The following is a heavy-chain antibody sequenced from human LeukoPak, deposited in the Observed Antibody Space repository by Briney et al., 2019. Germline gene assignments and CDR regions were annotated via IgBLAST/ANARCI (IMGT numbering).Heavy chain of an antibody. V-gene: IGHV3-30*18. CDR2: ISYDGSNK. J-gene: IGHJ4*02. Sequence: GGSLRLSCAASGFIFSQYSMNWVRQAPGKGLEWVAVISYDGSNKYYADSVKGRFTISRDNSKNTLYLQMNSLRAEDTAVYYCAKGVVSRVVRGVLVLWGQGTLVTVSS. CDR3: AKGVVSRVVRGVLVL. D-gene: IGHD3-10*01. CDR1: GFIFSQYS.